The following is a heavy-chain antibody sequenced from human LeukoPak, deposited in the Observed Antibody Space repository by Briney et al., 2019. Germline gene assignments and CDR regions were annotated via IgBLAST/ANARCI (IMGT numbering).Heavy chain of an antibody. CDR2: IYSGGST. D-gene: IGHD3-22*01. CDR3: ARVAYDSSGYYPSNDY. CDR1: GFTVSSNY. V-gene: IGHV3-53*01. Sequence: GGSLRLSCAASGFTVSSNYMSWVRQAPGKGLEWVSVIYSGGSTYYADSVKGRFTISRDNSKNTLYLQMNGLRAEDTAVYYCARVAYDSSGYYPSNDYWGQGTLVTDSS. J-gene: IGHJ4*02.